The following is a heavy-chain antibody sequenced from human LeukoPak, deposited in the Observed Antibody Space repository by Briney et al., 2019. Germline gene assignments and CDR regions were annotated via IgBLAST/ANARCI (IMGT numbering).Heavy chain of an antibody. V-gene: IGHV1-69*06. CDR1: GGTLSSYA. J-gene: IGHJ4*02. CDR3: ARASKKRTTVNVS. D-gene: IGHD4-11*01. Sequence: SVKVSCKASGGTLSSYAISWVRQAPGQGLEWMGGIIPIFGTANYAQKFQGRVTITADKSTSTAYMELSSLRSEDTAVYYCARASKKRTTVNVSWGQGTLVTVSS. CDR2: IIPIFGTA.